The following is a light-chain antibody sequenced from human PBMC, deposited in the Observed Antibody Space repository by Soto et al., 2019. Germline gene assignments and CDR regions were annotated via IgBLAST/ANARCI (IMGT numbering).Light chain of an antibody. Sequence: DIQMTQSPSSLSASVGDRVTITCRASQIVRSNLNWYQQKPGKVPELLIYAASTLQSGVPSRFSGSGSGTDFTLTISSLQPEDVATYYCQKCGSAPFTFGGGTKVDIK. CDR3: QKCGSAPFT. CDR2: AAS. J-gene: IGKJ4*01. V-gene: IGKV1-27*01. CDR1: QIVRSN.